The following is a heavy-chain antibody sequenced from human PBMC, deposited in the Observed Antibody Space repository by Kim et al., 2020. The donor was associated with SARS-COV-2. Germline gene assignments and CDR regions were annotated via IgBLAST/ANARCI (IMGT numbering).Heavy chain of an antibody. Sequence: SETLSLTCTVSGYSISAGSYWGWLRQPPGKALEWIGNFYHGGSPYYNPSLRSRVTISDDSSKNPFSLRLNSVTATDTAVYYCARAREMASGPWGQGTLVIVSS. J-gene: IGHJ5*02. V-gene: IGHV4-38-2*02. CDR3: ARAREMASGP. CDR1: GYSISAGSY. D-gene: IGHD2-8*01. CDR2: FYHGGSP.